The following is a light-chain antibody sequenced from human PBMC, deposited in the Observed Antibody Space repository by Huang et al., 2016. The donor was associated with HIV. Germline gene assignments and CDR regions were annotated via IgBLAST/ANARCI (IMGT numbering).Light chain of an antibody. CDR2: KVS. V-gene: IGKV2-30*02. CDR1: HSLLHRHGNTY. J-gene: IGKJ1*01. CDR3: MQGTHWPQT. Sequence: DVVLTQSPLSLPVTLGQPASLSCKSSHSLLHRHGNTYLNWFLQRPGQSPRRIIYKVSNRDFGVPARFSGSGAGADFTLTISRVEADDIGVYYCMQGTHWPQTFGQGTKVEVK.